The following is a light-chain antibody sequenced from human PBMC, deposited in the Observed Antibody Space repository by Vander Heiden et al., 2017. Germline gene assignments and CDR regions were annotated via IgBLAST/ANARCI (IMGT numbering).Light chain of an antibody. V-gene: IGKV3-20*01. CDR2: GAS. J-gene: IGKJ5*01. CDR3: QQYGTSLFT. CDR1: QSVSSSY. Sequence: EIVLTQSPSTLSLSPGERATLSCRASQSVSSSYLAWYQQKPGQAPRPLIYGASSRATGIPGRFSGSGSGTDFTLTISRLEPEDFAVYYCQQYGTSLFTFGQGTRLEIK.